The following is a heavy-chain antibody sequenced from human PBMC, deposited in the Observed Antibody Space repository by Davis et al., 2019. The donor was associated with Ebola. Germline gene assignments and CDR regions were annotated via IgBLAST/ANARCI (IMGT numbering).Heavy chain of an antibody. CDR3: ARDPLRRFDY. CDR1: GFTFSNYA. CDR2: IGGSGTWT. J-gene: IGHJ4*02. V-gene: IGHV3-23*01. D-gene: IGHD4-17*01. Sequence: GESLKIFCAASGFTFSNYAVNWVRQAPGKGLEWVSTIGGSGTWTYYADSVKGRFTISRDNSNNTLYLQVSDLRAEDTAVYYCARDPLRRFDYWGQGTQVTVSS.